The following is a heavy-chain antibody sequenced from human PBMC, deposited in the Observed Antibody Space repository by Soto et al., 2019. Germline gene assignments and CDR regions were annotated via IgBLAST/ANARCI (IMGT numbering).Heavy chain of an antibody. CDR3: AKDRGGDCPDNSCYFGADY. Sequence: GGSLRLSCVGSGFTFSSYGMHWVRQAPGKGLECVAVISDTGSSHYYAASVEGRFTISRENSKNTLSLHMDRLRVEDTAVYCCAKDRGGDCPDNSCYFGADYWGQGTPVTVS. CDR1: GFTFSSYG. CDR2: ISDTGSSH. V-gene: IGHV3-30*18. D-gene: IGHD2-2*01. J-gene: IGHJ4*02.